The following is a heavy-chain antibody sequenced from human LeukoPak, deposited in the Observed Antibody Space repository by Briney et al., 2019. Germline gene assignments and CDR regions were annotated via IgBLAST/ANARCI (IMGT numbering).Heavy chain of an antibody. CDR3: ASFARFVAFDI. J-gene: IGHJ3*02. CDR2: IYYSGST. V-gene: IGHV4-30-4*01. Sequence: SETLSLTCTVSGGSISSGDYYWSWIRQPPGKVLEWIGYIYYSGSTYYNPSLKSRVTISVDTSKNQFSLKLSSVTAADTAVYYCASFARFVAFDIWGKGTMVTVSS. CDR1: GGSISSGDYY.